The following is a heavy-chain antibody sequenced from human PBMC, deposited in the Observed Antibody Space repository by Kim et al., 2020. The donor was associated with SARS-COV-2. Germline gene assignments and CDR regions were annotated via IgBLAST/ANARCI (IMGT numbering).Heavy chain of an antibody. CDR1: GGSFSGYY. D-gene: IGHD3-10*01. V-gene: IGHV4-34*01. J-gene: IGHJ4*02. CDR3: ARAGRWLQYGY. CDR2: INHSGST. Sequence: SETLSLTCAVYGGSFSGYYWSWIRQPPGKGLEWIGEINHSGSTNYNPSLKSRVTISVDTSKNQFSLKLSSVTAADTAVYYCARAGRWLQYGYWGQGTLVTVSS.